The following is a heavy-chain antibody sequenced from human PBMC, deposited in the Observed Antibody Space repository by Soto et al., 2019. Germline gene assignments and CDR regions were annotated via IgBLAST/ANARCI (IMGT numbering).Heavy chain of an antibody. D-gene: IGHD1-26*01. CDR2: ISSSGAGT. J-gene: IGHJ6*02. V-gene: IGHV3-23*01. CDR1: GFTFSSYA. CDR3: AKGKLFVGVTIFGMDV. Sequence: GGSLRLSCAASGFTFSSYAMTWVRQAPGKGLDWVSGISSSGAGTNYAGSVKGRFTISRDNSKNTVYLQMNSLRAEDTAVYYWAKGKLFVGVTIFGMDVWGQGTTVTVSS.